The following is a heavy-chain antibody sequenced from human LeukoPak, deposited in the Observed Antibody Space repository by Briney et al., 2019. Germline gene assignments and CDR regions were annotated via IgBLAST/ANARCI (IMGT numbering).Heavy chain of an antibody. J-gene: IGHJ4*02. Sequence: GGSLRLSCAASGFTFSNYGMHWVRQAPGRGLEWVAVISYDGRNKYYADSVKGRFTISRDNSKNTLYFEMNSLRGEDTAVYYCARDPVEISAPSPAYWGQGTLVAVSS. D-gene: IGHD3-3*02. CDR1: GFTFSNYG. V-gene: IGHV3-30*03. CDR3: ARDPVEISAPSPAY. CDR2: ISYDGRNK.